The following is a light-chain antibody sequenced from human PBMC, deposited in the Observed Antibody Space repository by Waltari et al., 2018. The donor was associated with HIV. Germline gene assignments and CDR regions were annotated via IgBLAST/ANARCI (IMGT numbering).Light chain of an antibody. CDR1: GRTYYC. CDR3: ACWDRSGDYIL. J-gene: IGLJ2*01. Sequence: SSELTQDPAVSLALGQTVGIASRGDGRTYYCASWYRLRPGQAPQLLVYGQNSRPSGIPDRFSASSSGNRAFLTITGARAEDEADYYCACWDRSGDYILFGGGTSLTGL. V-gene: IGLV3-19*01. CDR2: GQN.